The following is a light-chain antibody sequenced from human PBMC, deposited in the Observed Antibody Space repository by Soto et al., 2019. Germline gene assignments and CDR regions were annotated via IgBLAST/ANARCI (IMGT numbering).Light chain of an antibody. Sequence: DIQMTQSPSSLSASLGYRVTVTCRTSQNIYNYLNWYQQKPGKAPKRLIYAASSLQTGVPSRFSGSGSGTEFTLTISSLQPDDFATYYCQQYNSYSSWTFGQGTKVDI. CDR2: AAS. J-gene: IGKJ1*01. CDR3: QQYNSYSSWT. V-gene: IGKV1-17*01. CDR1: QNIYNY.